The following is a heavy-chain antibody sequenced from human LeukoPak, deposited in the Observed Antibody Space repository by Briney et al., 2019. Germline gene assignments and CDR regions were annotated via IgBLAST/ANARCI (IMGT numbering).Heavy chain of an antibody. CDR3: ARAAGDTYGYRYYFDY. CDR2: INPSGGST. V-gene: IGHV1-46*01. Sequence: ASVKVSCKPSGYTFTSYYIHWVRQAPGQGLEWMGFINPSGGSTSYAQEFQARVAMTRDTSTSTVYMELSSLRSEDTAVYYCARAAGDTYGYRYYFDYWGQGTLVTVSS. J-gene: IGHJ4*02. D-gene: IGHD5-18*01. CDR1: GYTFTSYY.